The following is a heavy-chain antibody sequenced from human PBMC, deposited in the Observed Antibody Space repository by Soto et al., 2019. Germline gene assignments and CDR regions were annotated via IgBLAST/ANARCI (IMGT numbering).Heavy chain of an antibody. Sequence: SETLSLTCTVSGGSISSYYWSWIRQPPGKGLEWIGYIYYSGSTNYNPSLKSRVTISVDTSKNQFSLKLSSVTAADTAVYYCARDIFDYSSTYYYYYYMDVWGKGTTVTVSS. CDR1: GGSISSYY. CDR3: ARDIFDYSSTYYYYYYMDV. J-gene: IGHJ6*03. CDR2: IYYSGST. V-gene: IGHV4-59*01. D-gene: IGHD6-13*01.